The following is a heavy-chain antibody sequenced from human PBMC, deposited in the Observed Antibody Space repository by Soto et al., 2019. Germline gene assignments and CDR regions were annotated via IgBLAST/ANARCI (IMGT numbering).Heavy chain of an antibody. V-gene: IGHV3-33*01. CDR3: ARDQDSFVESGYDGVFGYYGMDV. J-gene: IGHJ6*02. D-gene: IGHD5-12*01. CDR1: GFTFSSYG. CDR2: IWYDGSNK. Sequence: CSAAGFTFSSYGMHWVRQAPGKGLEWVSVIWYDGSNKYYADSVKGRFTISRDNSKKTLYLQMNSLRAEDTAVYYCARDQDSFVESGYDGVFGYYGMDVWGQGTTVTVSS.